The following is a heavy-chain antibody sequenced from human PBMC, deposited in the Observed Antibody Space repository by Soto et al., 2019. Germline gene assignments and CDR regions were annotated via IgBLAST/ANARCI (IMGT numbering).Heavy chain of an antibody. D-gene: IGHD3-10*01. CDR3: ARDWLGSSFDY. Sequence: GGSLRLSCVASGFTFTNYWMHWVRQAPGKGLEWVAVIWYDGSNRDYPDSVKGRFTISRDDSKNTVYLQMNSLRAEDTAVYYCARDWLGSSFDYWGQGTLVNVSS. CDR1: GFTFTNYW. J-gene: IGHJ4*02. CDR2: IWYDGSNR. V-gene: IGHV3-33*08.